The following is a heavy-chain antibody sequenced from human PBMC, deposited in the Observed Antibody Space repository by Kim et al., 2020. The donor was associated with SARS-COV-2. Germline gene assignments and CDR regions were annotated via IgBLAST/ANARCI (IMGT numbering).Heavy chain of an antibody. J-gene: IGHJ5*02. V-gene: IGHV4-59*13. D-gene: IGHD3-10*01. CDR2: IYYSGST. CDR3: AREHYYYGSGNWFDP. CDR1: GGSISSYY. Sequence: SETLSLTCTVSGGSISSYYWSWIRQPPGKGLEWIGYIYYSGSTNYNPSLKSRVTISVDTSRNQFSLKLSSVTAADTAVYYCAREHYYYGSGNWFDPWGQGTLVTVSS.